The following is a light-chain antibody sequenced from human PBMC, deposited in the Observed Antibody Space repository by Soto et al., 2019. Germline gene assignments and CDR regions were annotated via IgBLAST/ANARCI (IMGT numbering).Light chain of an antibody. CDR3: QESYSYPPFT. CDR1: QNIGSY. CDR2: AAS. J-gene: IGKJ3*01. V-gene: IGKV1-39*01. Sequence: DIQMTQSPSSLSASVGDRVTITCRASQNIGSYLNWYQHKPGIAPKLLIYAASSLQSGVPTRFSGSGSGTDFTRTISGLQPEDFATYYCQESYSYPPFTFGPGTKVYIK.